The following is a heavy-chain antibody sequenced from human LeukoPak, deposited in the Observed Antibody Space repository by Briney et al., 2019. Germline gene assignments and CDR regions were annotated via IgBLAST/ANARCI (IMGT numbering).Heavy chain of an antibody. CDR1: GGSFSGYY. V-gene: IGHV4-34*01. D-gene: IGHD3-3*01. CDR2: INHSGST. J-gene: IGHJ3*02. Sequence: KPSETLSLTCAVYGGSFSGYYWSWIRQPPGKGLKWIGDINHSGSTNYNPSLKSRVTISVDTSKNQFSLKLSSVTAADTAVYYSARSCILFWSGYHRPNAFDMCGQGTMVTVSS. CDR3: ARSCILFWSGYHRPNAFDM.